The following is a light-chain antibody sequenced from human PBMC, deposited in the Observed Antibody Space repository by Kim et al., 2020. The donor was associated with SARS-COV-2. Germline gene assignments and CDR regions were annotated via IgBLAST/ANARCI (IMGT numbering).Light chain of an antibody. V-gene: IGKV3-20*01. J-gene: IGKJ2*01. CDR1: QSVTSSY. Sequence: LSPGERATLSCRASQSVTSSYLAWYQQKPGQAPRLLIYGASSRATGIPDRFSGSGSGTDFTLTISRLEPEDFAVYFCQQYSTPAYTFGQGTKLEI. CDR3: QQYSTPAYT. CDR2: GAS.